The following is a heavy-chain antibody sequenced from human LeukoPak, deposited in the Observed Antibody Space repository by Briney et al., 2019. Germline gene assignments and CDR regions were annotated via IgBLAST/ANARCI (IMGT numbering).Heavy chain of an antibody. CDR3: ASRDTATGLD. J-gene: IGHJ4*02. CDR2: INHSGST. V-gene: IGHV4-34*01. D-gene: IGHD5-18*01. Sequence: PSETLSLTCAVYGGSFSGYYWSWIRQPPGKGLEWIGEINHSGSTNYNPSLKSRVTISVDTSKNQFSLKLNSVTAADTAVYYCASRDTATGLDWGQGTLVTVSS. CDR1: GGSFSGYY.